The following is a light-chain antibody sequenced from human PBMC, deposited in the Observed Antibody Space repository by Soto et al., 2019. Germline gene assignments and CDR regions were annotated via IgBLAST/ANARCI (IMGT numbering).Light chain of an antibody. CDR1: QSVSSY. CDR3: QQRSNWPPVT. J-gene: IGKJ5*01. CDR2: DAS. Sequence: EIVLTQSPATLSLSPGERATLSCRASQSVSSYLAWYQQKPGQAPRLLIYDASNRATGSPARFSGSGSGTAFPLTISSLEPQDFAVYYCQQRSNWPPVTFGQGTRLEIK. V-gene: IGKV3-11*01.